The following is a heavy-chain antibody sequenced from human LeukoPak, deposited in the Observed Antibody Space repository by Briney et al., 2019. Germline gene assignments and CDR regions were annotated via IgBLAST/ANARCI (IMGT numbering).Heavy chain of an antibody. CDR3: ARRSSHYYYYMDV. J-gene: IGHJ6*03. Sequence: SVKVSCKASGGTFSSYAISWVRQAPGQGLEWMGRIIPILGIANYAQKFQGRVTITADKSTSTAYMGLSSLRSEDTAVYYCARRSSHYYYYMDVWGKGTTVTVSS. CDR1: GGTFSSYA. CDR2: IIPILGIA. D-gene: IGHD6-13*01. V-gene: IGHV1-69*04.